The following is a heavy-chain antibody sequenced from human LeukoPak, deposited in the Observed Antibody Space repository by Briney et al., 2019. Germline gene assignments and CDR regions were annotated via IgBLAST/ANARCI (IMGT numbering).Heavy chain of an antibody. J-gene: IGHJ3*02. CDR3: ATTGGVVFDI. D-gene: IGHD3-16*01. V-gene: IGHV3-7*01. CDR1: GLSFSSYW. Sequence: GGSLRLSCAASGLSFSSYWMAWVRQAPGKGLEWVANIKQDGSETYYVDSLKGRFTISRDNAKNSLYLQMNSLRAEDTAVYYCATTGGVVFDIWGQGTMVTVSS. CDR2: IKQDGSET.